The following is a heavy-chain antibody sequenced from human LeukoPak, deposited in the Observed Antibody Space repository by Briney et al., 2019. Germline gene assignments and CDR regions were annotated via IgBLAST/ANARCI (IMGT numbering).Heavy chain of an antibody. V-gene: IGHV3-66*01. CDR2: IYSGGST. J-gene: IGHJ4*02. CDR3: AMTAAAGTTFDY. D-gene: IGHD6-13*01. Sequence: GGSLRLSCAASGFTVSSNYMSWVRQAPGKGLEWVSVIYSGGSTYYADSVKGRFTISRDNSKNTLYLQMNSLRAEDTAVYYCAMTAAAGTTFDYWGQGTLVTVSS. CDR1: GFTVSSNY.